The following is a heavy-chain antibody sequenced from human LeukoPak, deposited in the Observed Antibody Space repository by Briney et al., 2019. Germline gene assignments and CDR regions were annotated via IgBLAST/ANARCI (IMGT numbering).Heavy chain of an antibody. CDR3: AKEYYGSGSYLNYYFDY. Sequence: PGGSLRLSCAASGFTFSSYAMSWVRQAPGKGLEWVSAISGSGGSTYYADSVKGRFTISRDNSKNTLYLQMNSLRAEDTAVYYCAKEYYGSGSYLNYYFDYWGQGTLVTVSS. D-gene: IGHD3-10*01. V-gene: IGHV3-23*01. CDR1: GFTFSSYA. CDR2: ISGSGGST. J-gene: IGHJ4*02.